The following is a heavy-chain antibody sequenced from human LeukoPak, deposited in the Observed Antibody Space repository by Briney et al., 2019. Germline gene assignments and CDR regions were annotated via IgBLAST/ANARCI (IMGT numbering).Heavy chain of an antibody. CDR1: GGSFSGYY. Sequence: PSETLSLTCAVYGGSFSGYYWSWIRQPPGKGLEWMGYIYYSGSTYYNPSLKSRVTMSVDTSKNQFSLKLSSVTAADTAVYYCARAILTPSGYVWYFDLWGRGTLVTVSS. V-gene: IGHV4-34*01. J-gene: IGHJ2*01. CDR2: IYYSGST. D-gene: IGHD3-3*01. CDR3: ARAILTPSGYVWYFDL.